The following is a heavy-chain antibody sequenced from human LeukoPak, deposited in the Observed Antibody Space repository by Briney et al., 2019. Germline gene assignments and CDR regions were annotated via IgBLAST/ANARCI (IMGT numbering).Heavy chain of an antibody. V-gene: IGHV3-11*01. J-gene: IGHJ6*03. CDR1: GFTFSDYY. CDR2: ISSSDSPI. D-gene: IGHD1-26*01. CDR3: AGVLDRYSGSYFDAGSYYYYWYYMDV. Sequence: PGGSLRLSCATSGFTFSDYYMSWIRQAPGKGLEWVSYISSSDSPIYYADSVKGRFTISRDNAKKSLYLQMNSLRAEDTAVYYCAGVLDRYSGSYFDAGSYYYYWYYMDVWGKGTTVIISS.